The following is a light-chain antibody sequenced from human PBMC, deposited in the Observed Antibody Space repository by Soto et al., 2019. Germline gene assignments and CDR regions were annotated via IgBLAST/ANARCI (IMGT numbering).Light chain of an antibody. CDR1: QSVSNNY. J-gene: IGKJ1*01. V-gene: IGKV3-20*01. Sequence: DIVLTQSPGTLSVSPGERATLSCRASQSVSNNYLAWYQQKPGQAPTLLIYGASNRATGIPDRLSGSGSGTDFTLTISRLEPEDSAVYYCQQYGSSGTFGQGTKVDIK. CDR3: QQYGSSGT. CDR2: GAS.